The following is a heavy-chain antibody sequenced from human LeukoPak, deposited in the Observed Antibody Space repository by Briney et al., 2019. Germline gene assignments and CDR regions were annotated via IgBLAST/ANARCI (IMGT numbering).Heavy chain of an antibody. J-gene: IGHJ6*03. D-gene: IGHD2-2*02. Sequence: ASVKVSCKASGYTFTDFYIHWVRQAPGQGLEWMGRINPNSGVTNYAQTFQGRVTMTRDTSIGATYMELSRLTSDDTALYYCAAQCNDDFCYKRDYMDVWGKGTMVIVSS. CDR3: AAQCNDDFCYKRDYMDV. CDR1: GYTFTDFY. V-gene: IGHV1-2*06. CDR2: INPNSGVT.